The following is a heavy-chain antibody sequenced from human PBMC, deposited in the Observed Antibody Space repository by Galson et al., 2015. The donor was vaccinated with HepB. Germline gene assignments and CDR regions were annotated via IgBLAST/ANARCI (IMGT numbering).Heavy chain of an antibody. CDR3: AKDCDLYALSYFDF. V-gene: IGHV3-30*18. Sequence: SLRLSCAASGFTFSDYGIHWVRQAPGKGLEWVAVISYDGSDDYYADSVKGRFTISRDNSKSTVFLQMNSLRPEDTAVYFCAKDCDLYALSYFDFWGQGTLVTVSS. J-gene: IGHJ4*02. D-gene: IGHD2-2*01. CDR1: GFTFSDYG. CDR2: ISYDGSDD.